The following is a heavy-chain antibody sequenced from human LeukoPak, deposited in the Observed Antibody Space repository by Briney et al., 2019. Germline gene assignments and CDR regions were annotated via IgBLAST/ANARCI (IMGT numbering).Heavy chain of an antibody. CDR3: AFSPRDYLEYFQH. J-gene: IGHJ1*01. Sequence: GASVNVSCKASGYTFTSYYMHWVRRAPGQGLEWMGIINPSGGSTSYAQKFQGRVTMTRDTSTSIVYMELSSLRSEDTAVYYCAFSPRDYLEYFQHWGQGTLVTVSS. D-gene: IGHD4-11*01. CDR1: GYTFTSYY. CDR2: INPSGGST. V-gene: IGHV1-46*03.